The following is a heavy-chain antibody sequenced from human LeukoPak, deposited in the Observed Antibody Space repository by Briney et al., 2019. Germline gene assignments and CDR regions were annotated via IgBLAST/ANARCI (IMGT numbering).Heavy chain of an antibody. CDR1: DGSISSYY. CDR2: IYYSGST. CDR3: ARTSGSYYILPPDY. Sequence: PSETLSLTCTVSDGSISSYYWSWIRQPPGKGLEWIGYIYYSGSTNYNPSLKSRVTISVDTSKNQFSLKLSSVTAADTAVYYCARTSGSYYILPPDYWGQGTLVTVSS. J-gene: IGHJ4*02. D-gene: IGHD1-26*01. V-gene: IGHV4-59*01.